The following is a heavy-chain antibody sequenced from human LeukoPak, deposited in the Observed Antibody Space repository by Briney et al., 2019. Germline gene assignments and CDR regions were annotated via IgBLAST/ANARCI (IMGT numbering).Heavy chain of an antibody. V-gene: IGHV4-30-2*01. J-gene: IGHJ4*02. CDR3: AREGLWFGELLPDY. CDR2: IYHSGST. D-gene: IGHD3-10*01. Sequence: SETLSLTCTVSGGSISSGGYYWSWIRQPPGKGLEWIGYIYHSGSTYYNPSLKSRVTISVDRSKNQFSLKLSSVTAADTAVYYCAREGLWFGELLPDYWGQGTLVTVSS. CDR1: GGSISSGGYY.